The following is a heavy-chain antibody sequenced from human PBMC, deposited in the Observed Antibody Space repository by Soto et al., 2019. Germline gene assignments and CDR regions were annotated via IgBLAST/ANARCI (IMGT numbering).Heavy chain of an antibody. Sequence: QVQLQESGPGLVKPSQTLSLTCNVSGESISSGGYYWSWIRHHPGKGLEWIGYLYDTESAYYNPSLKSRVTFSMDTSNNQFAMRLSSVTAADTADYYCARASSSSSAADYWGQGILGTVSS. V-gene: IGHV4-31*03. J-gene: IGHJ4*02. CDR2: LYDTESA. CDR1: GESISSGGYY. CDR3: ARASSSSSAADY. D-gene: IGHD6-6*01.